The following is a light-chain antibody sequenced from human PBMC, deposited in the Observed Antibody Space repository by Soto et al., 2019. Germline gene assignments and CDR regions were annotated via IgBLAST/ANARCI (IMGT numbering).Light chain of an antibody. J-gene: IGKJ4*01. V-gene: IGKV3-20*01. Sequence: EIVLTQSPGTLSLSPGERATLSCRASQSVSSSYLAWYQQKPGQAPRLLIYGASRRATGSPDRFSGSGSGTEFTLTISRLEPEDFAVYYCQQYGSSPALTFGGGTKVEIK. CDR3: QQYGSSPALT. CDR1: QSVSSSY. CDR2: GAS.